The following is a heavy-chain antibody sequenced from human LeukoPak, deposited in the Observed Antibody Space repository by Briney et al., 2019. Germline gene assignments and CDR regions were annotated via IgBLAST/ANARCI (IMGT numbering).Heavy chain of an antibody. CDR2: IIPIFGTA. CDR3: ARTLHVRGYCSSTSCYAFDY. Sequence: SVKVSCKASGGTFSSYAISWVRQAPGQGLEWMGGIIPIFGTANYAQKFQGRVTITADKSTSTAYMELSSLRSEDTAVYYCARTLHVRGYCSSTSCYAFDYWGQGTLVTVSS. CDR1: GGTFSSYA. J-gene: IGHJ4*02. V-gene: IGHV1-69*06. D-gene: IGHD2-2*01.